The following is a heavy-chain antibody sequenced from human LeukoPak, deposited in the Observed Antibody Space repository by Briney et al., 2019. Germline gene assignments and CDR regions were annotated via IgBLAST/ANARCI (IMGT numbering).Heavy chain of an antibody. V-gene: IGHV3-23*01. D-gene: IGHD3-9*01. CDR1: GFTFDDYT. Sequence: GGSLRLSCAASGFTFDDYTMSWVRQAPGNGLELVSAINERGDITKYADSVMRRFTISRDNSKNTLYLQMNSLRAEDTAVYYCARGDDISPGRVLEYWGRGTLVTVSS. J-gene: IGHJ4*02. CDR3: ARGDDISPGRVLEY. CDR2: INERGDIT.